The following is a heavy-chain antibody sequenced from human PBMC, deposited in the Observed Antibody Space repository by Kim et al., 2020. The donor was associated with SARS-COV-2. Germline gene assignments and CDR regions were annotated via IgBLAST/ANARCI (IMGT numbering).Heavy chain of an antibody. CDR2: ISTKNGNT. J-gene: IGHJ6*02. V-gene: IGHV1-18*04. Sequence: ASVKVSCKASGYTFTSHDISWVRQAPGQGLEWMGWISTKNGNTNYAQRLQGRVTMTTDTSTSTAYMELRSLRSDDTAVYYCARELELVRYYYGMDVWGQGTTVTVSS. CDR3: ARELELVRYYYGMDV. CDR1: GYTFTSHD. D-gene: IGHD6-6*01.